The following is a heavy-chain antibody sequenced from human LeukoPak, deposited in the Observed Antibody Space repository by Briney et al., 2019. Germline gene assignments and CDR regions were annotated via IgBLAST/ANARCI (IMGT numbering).Heavy chain of an antibody. CDR3: ARGRGSSSGWYYYYGMDV. Sequence: SETLSLTCAVYGGSSSGYYWSWIRQPPGKGLEWIGEINHSGSTNYNPSLKSRVTISVDTSKNLFSLKLSSVTAADTAVYYCARGRGSSSGWYYYYGMDVWGQGTTVTVSS. J-gene: IGHJ6*02. CDR1: GGSSSGYY. D-gene: IGHD6-19*01. CDR2: INHSGST. V-gene: IGHV4-34*01.